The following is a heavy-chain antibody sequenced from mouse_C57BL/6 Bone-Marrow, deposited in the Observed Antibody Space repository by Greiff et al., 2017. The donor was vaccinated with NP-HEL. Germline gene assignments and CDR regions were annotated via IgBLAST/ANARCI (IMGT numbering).Heavy chain of an antibody. CDR1: GYAFSSSW. D-gene: IGHD1-1*01. J-gene: IGHJ4*01. Sequence: VKLQQSGPELVKPGASVKISCKASGYAFSSSWMNWVKQRPGKGLEWIGRIYPGDGDTNYNGKFKGKATLTADKSSSTAYMQLSSLTSEDSAVYFCASYYGSSPYYYAMDYWGQGTSVTVSS. CDR2: IYPGDGDT. CDR3: ASYYGSSPYYYAMDY. V-gene: IGHV1-82*01.